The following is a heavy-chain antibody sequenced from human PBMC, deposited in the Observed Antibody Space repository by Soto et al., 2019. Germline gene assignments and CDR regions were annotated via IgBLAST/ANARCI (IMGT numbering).Heavy chain of an antibody. J-gene: IGHJ5*02. V-gene: IGHV3-21*02. CDR3: TRDQGVSYDSWFDP. CDR1: FSMYS. D-gene: IGHD1-26*01. CDR2: ISSGSDFI. Sequence: EVQVVESGGGMVKPGGSLRLSCTFSFSMYSMDWVRQAPGKGLEWVASISSGSDFIKYADSVKGRFTISRDNTKNSVSLQMSSLRVEDTSMYYCTRDQGVSYDSWFDPWGRGTLVTVSS.